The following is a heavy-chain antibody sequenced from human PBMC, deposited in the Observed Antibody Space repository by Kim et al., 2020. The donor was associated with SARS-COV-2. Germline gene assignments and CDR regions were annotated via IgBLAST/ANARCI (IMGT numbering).Heavy chain of an antibody. CDR3: ARFGYYDSKGGFDY. D-gene: IGHD3-22*01. CDR2: IYYSGST. CDR1: GGSISSSSYY. V-gene: IGHV4-39*01. Sequence: SETLSLTCTVSGGSISSSSYYWGWIRQPPGKGLEWIGSIYYSGSTYYNPSLKSRVTISVDTSKNQFSLKLSSVTAADTAVYYCARFGYYDSKGGFDYWGQGTLVTVSS. J-gene: IGHJ4*02.